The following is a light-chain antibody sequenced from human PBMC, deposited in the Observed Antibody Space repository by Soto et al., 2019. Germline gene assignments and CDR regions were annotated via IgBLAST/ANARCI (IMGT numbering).Light chain of an antibody. CDR2: GAS. CDR1: QSVSNNY. V-gene: IGKV3-20*01. CDR3: QQYGTSRT. J-gene: IGKJ2*01. Sequence: EIVLTQSPGTLSLSPGERATLSCRASQSVSNNYLAWYQQKPGQAPSLLIYGASSRAIGIPERFSGSGSGTDFTLTISRLEPEDFAVYYCQQYGTSRTFGQGTKLEIK.